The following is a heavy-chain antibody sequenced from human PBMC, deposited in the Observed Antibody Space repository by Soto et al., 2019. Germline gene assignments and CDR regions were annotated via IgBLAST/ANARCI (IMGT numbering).Heavy chain of an antibody. CDR3: ARGPPFH. CDR1: GGSISSGGYS. D-gene: IGHD3-16*01. Sequence: SETLSLTCAVSGGSISSGGYSWSWIRPPPGKGLEWIGYIYHSGSTYYNPSLKSRVTISVDRSKNQFSLKLSSVTAADTAVYYCARGPPFHWGQGTLVTVSS. CDR2: IYHSGST. J-gene: IGHJ4*02. V-gene: IGHV4-30-2*01.